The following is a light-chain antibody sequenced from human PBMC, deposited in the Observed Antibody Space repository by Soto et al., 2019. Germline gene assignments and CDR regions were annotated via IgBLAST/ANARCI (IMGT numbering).Light chain of an antibody. J-gene: IGKJ4*01. CDR2: KAS. V-gene: IGKV1-5*03. CDR3: QQFNSYLVT. CDR1: QSIGSW. Sequence: DIQMTLSPSTLSASVGDRVTITCRASQSIGSWLAWYQQKPGKAPKLLIYKASTLESGVPSRFSGSGSGTEFTLTISSLQPDDFATYCCQQFNSYLVTFGGGTKVEI.